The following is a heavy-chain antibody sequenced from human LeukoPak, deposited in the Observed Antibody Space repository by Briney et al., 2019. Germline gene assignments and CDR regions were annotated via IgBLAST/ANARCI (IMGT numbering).Heavy chain of an antibody. CDR3: ARLSVIVGAALEYYYYYMDV. Sequence: PSETLSLTCAVYGGIFSGYYWSWIRQPPGKRLEWVGESNDSGGTNYNPSLKSRVTISADKSKNQVSLKLTSVTAADTAVYYCARLSVIVGAALEYYYYYMDVWGQGTTVTVSS. D-gene: IGHD1-26*01. J-gene: IGHJ6*03. CDR1: GGIFSGYY. CDR2: SNDSGGT. V-gene: IGHV4-34*01.